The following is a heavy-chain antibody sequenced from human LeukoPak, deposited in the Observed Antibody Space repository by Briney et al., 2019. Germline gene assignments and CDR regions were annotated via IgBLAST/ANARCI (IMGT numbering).Heavy chain of an antibody. Sequence: SETLSLTCTVSGGSISSYYWSWIWQPPGKGLEWIGYIYYSGSTNYNPSLKSRVTISVDTSKNQFSLKLSSVTAADTAVYYCASSESGDYRIHFDYWGQGTLVTVSS. J-gene: IGHJ4*02. CDR3: ASSESGDYRIHFDY. CDR2: IYYSGST. V-gene: IGHV4-59*01. D-gene: IGHD4-17*01. CDR1: GGSISSYY.